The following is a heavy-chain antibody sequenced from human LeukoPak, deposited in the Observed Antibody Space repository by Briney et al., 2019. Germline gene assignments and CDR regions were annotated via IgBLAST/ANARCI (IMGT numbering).Heavy chain of an antibody. CDR1: GFTFSDYS. D-gene: IGHD1-26*01. CDR3: ARFLIRGSPVFYY. Sequence: QPGGSLRLSCAASGFTFSDYSVNWVRQAPGKGLEWVSYISSSSSTIYYADSVMGRFTISRDNAKNSLYLQMNSLRDEDTAVYYCARFLIRGSPVFYYWGQGTLVTVSS. CDR2: ISSSSSTI. J-gene: IGHJ4*02. V-gene: IGHV3-48*02.